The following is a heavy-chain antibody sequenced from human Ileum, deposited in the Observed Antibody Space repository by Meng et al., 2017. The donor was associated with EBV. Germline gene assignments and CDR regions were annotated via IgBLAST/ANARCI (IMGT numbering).Heavy chain of an antibody. D-gene: IGHD6-19*01. J-gene: IGHJ4*02. CDR2: VNPNSGGT. CDR1: GYTFTDYY. V-gene: IGHV1-2*06. Sequence: QAQLVQSGAEVKKPXXPVKVSCKASGYTFTDYYMHWVRQGPGQGLEWMGRVNPNSGGTHYAQKFQGRVTMNRDTSITTAYMELSRLRSDDTAVYYCARSMGSGGWYVDYWGQGTLVTVSS. CDR3: ARSMGSGGWYVDY.